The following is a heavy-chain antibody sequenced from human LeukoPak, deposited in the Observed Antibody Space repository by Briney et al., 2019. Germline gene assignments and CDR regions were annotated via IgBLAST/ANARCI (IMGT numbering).Heavy chain of an antibody. J-gene: IGHJ1*01. CDR3: AREAYCGGDCYKEYFQH. V-gene: IGHV3-30-3*01. Sequence: GRSLRLSCAASGFTFSSYAMHWVRQAPGKGLEWVAVISYDGSNKYYADSVKGRFIISRDNSKNTLYLQMNSLRAEDTAVYYCAREAYCGGDCYKEYFQHWGQGTLVTVSS. D-gene: IGHD2-21*02. CDR1: GFTFSSYA. CDR2: ISYDGSNK.